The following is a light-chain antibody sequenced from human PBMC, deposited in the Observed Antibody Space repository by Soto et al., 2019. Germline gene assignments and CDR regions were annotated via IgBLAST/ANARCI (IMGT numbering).Light chain of an antibody. CDR3: QQNNHWLWT. V-gene: IGKV3-15*01. Sequence: EIVMTQSPATLSVSPGERATLSCRASQSIGSNLAWYQQKPGQAPRLLIYGASTRATGIPARFSGSGSGTEFTLTITSLQSEDFAVYYCQQNNHWLWTFGQGTKVDIK. J-gene: IGKJ1*01. CDR2: GAS. CDR1: QSIGSN.